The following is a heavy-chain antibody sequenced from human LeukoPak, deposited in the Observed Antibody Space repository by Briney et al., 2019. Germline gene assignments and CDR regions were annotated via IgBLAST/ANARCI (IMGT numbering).Heavy chain of an antibody. CDR2: IIPILGIA. Sequence: SVKVSCKASGGTFSSYAISWVRQAPGQGLEWMGRIIPILGIANYAQKFQGRVTITADKSTSTAYMELSSLRSEETAVYYRARYNGAKRGNYYDSSGYPYYFDYWGQGTLVTVSS. V-gene: IGHV1-69*04. J-gene: IGHJ4*02. D-gene: IGHD3-22*01. CDR3: ARYNGAKRGNYYDSSGYPYYFDY. CDR1: GGTFSSYA.